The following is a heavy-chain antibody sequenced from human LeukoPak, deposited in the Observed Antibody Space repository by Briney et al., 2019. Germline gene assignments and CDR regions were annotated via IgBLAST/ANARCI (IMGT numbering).Heavy chain of an antibody. V-gene: IGHV4-59*01. J-gene: IGHJ6*02. CDR3: ARGRYFDLYYYGMDV. D-gene: IGHD3-9*01. Sequence: SETLSLTCTVSGGSISSYYWSWIRQPPGKGLEWIGYIYYSGSTNYNPSLKSRVTIPVDTSKNQFSLKLSSVTAADTAVYYCARGRYFDLYYYGMDVWGQGTTVTVSS. CDR1: GGSISSYY. CDR2: IYYSGST.